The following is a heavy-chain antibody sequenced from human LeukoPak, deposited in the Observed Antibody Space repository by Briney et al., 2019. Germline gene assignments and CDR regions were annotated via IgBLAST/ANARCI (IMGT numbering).Heavy chain of an antibody. J-gene: IGHJ4*02. D-gene: IGHD1-14*01. V-gene: IGHV5-51*01. CDR3: VRDTGGVGYFDY. CDR2: VYPGDSDT. CDR1: EYTFTSSW. Sequence: GESLKISCTGSEYTFTSSWIGWVRQMPGKALEWMGIVYPGDSDTRYSPSFQGQVTISVDKSVRTAFLRWSSLRASDTAIYYCVRDTGGVGYFDYWGQGTLVTVSS.